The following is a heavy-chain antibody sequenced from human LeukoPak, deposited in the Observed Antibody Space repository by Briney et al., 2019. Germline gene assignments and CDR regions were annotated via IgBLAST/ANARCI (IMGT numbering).Heavy chain of an antibody. Sequence: GGSLRLSCAASGFTFSSYSMNWVRQAPGKGLEWVANIKQDGSEKYYVDSVKGRFTISRDNAKNSLYLQMNSLRAEDKAVYYCARDFRFLDDYWGQGTLVTVSS. CDR3: ARDFRFLDDY. CDR1: GFTFSSYS. V-gene: IGHV3-7*01. CDR2: IKQDGSEK. D-gene: IGHD3-3*01. J-gene: IGHJ4*02.